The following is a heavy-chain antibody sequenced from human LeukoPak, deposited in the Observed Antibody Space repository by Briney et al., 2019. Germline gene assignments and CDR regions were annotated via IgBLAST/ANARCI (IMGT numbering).Heavy chain of an antibody. CDR2: IIPIFGTA. CDR3: ATTKTTVTTIDY. Sequence: EASVKVSCKASGGTFSSYAISWVRQAPGQGPEWMGGIIPIFGTANYAQKFQGRVTMTEDTSTDTAYMELSSLRSEDTAVYYCATTKTTVTTIDYWGQGTLVTVSS. V-gene: IGHV1-69*06. D-gene: IGHD4-17*01. CDR1: GGTFSSYA. J-gene: IGHJ4*02.